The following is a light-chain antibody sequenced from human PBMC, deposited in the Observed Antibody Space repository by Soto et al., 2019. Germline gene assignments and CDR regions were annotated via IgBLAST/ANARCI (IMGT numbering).Light chain of an antibody. J-gene: IGKJ4*01. V-gene: IGKV1-5*03. CDR3: QQYNTYPLT. CDR1: QSISTW. Sequence: DIQMTQSPSTLSASVGDRVTITCRASQSISTWLAWYQQKPGKAPKLLIYKASRLEGGVPSRFSGSGSGTEFNITISRLRPDDFASYYCQQYNTYPLTFGGGTTVEIK. CDR2: KAS.